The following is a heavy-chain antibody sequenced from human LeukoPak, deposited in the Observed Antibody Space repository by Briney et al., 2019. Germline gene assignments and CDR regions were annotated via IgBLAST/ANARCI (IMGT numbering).Heavy chain of an antibody. CDR1: GGSFSGYY. CDR3: ARVRGRGYSYGRAFDI. Sequence: SETLSLTCAVYGGSFSGYYWSWIRQPPGKGLEWIGEINHSGSTNYNPSLKSRDTISVDTSKNQFSLKLSSVTAADTAVYYCARVRGRGYSYGRAFDIWGQGTMVTVSS. CDR2: INHSGST. V-gene: IGHV4-34*01. D-gene: IGHD5-18*01. J-gene: IGHJ3*02.